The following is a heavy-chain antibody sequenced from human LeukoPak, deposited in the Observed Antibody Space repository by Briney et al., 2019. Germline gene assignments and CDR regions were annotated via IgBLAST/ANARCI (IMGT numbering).Heavy chain of an antibody. CDR1: RLTFSRYT. CDR2: ISGSGGST. V-gene: IGHV3-23*01. Sequence: PGGSLRLSCAASRLTFSRYTMNWVRQAPGKGLEWVSGISGSGGSTYYADSVKGRFTISRDNSKNTLYLHMNRLRDEDTAVYYCARGALYQYYMDVWGKGTTVTVSS. CDR3: ARGALYQYYMDV. J-gene: IGHJ6*03.